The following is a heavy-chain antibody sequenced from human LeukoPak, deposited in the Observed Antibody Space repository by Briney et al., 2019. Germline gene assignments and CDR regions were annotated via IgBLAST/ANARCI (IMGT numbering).Heavy chain of an antibody. J-gene: IGHJ4*02. D-gene: IGHD1-26*01. CDR1: GGSIGSSSYY. V-gene: IGHV4-39*07. CDR2: IYYSGST. Sequence: SETLSLTCTVSGGSIGSSSYYWGWIRQPPGKGLAWIGSIYYSGSTYYNPSLKSRVTISVDTSNNQFSLKLSSVTAADTAVYYCATTTIRLGYWGQGTLVTVSS. CDR3: ATTTIRLGY.